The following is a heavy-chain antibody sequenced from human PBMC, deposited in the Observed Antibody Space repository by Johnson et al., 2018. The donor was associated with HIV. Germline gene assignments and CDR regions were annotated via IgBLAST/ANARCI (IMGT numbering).Heavy chain of an antibody. CDR3: AKDLGTGDDAFDI. CDR2: IYSGGGT. V-gene: IGHV3-66*01. D-gene: IGHD7-27*01. J-gene: IGHJ3*02. Sequence: MQLVESGGGLVQPGRSLKLSCAASGCTVSNNYMSRVRQAPGKGLEWVSLIYSGGGTYYADSVKGRFTISRENAKNSLYLQMNSLRAEDTAVYYCAKDLGTGDDAFDIWGQGTMVTVSS. CDR1: GCTVSNNY.